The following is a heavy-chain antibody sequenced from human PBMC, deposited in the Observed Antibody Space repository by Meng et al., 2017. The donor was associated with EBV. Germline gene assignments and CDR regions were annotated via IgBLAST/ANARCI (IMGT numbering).Heavy chain of an antibody. D-gene: IGHD6-13*01. Sequence: QGEAVQSGAWVKKTGSSVKVSRKASGGTFSSYAISWVRQAPGQGLEWMGGIIPIFGTANYAQKFQGRVTITADKSTSTAYMELSSLRSEDTAVYYCARAEIAAAGRLDYWGQGTLVTVSS. V-gene: IGHV1-69*06. CDR1: GGTFSSYA. CDR2: IIPIFGTA. J-gene: IGHJ4*02. CDR3: ARAEIAAAGRLDY.